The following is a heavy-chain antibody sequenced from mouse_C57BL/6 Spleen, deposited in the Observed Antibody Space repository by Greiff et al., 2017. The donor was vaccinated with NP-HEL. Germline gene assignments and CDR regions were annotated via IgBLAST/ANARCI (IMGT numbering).Heavy chain of an antibody. D-gene: IGHD1-2*01. CDR3: ARDNLITTAYYAMDY. CDR2: ISDGGSYT. CDR1: GFTFSSYA. J-gene: IGHJ4*01. V-gene: IGHV5-4*01. Sequence: EVKVVESGGGLVKPGGSLKLSCAASGFTFSSYAMSWVRQTPEKRLEWVATISDGGSYTYYPDNVKGRFTISRDNAKNNLYLQMSHLKSEDTAMYYCARDNLITTAYYAMDYWGQGTSVTVSS.